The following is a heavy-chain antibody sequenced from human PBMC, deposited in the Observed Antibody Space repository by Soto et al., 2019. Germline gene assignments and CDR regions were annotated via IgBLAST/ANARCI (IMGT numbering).Heavy chain of an antibody. Sequence: SEARRLPCSVSGGILRPNYQLWIRQPPGKGLEWIGEINHSGSTNYNPSLKSRVTISVDTSKNQFSLKLSSVTAADTAVYYCARGWWYYGSGLDYWGQGTLVTVS. CDR2: INHSGST. J-gene: IGHJ4*02. CDR3: ARGWWYYGSGLDY. V-gene: IGHV4-34*01. D-gene: IGHD3-10*01. CDR1: GGILRPNY.